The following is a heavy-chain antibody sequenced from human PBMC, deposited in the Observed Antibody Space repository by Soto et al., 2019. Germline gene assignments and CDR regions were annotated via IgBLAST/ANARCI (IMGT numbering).Heavy chain of an antibody. CDR2: ISYDGSNK. J-gene: IGHJ4*02. V-gene: IGHV3-30*18. D-gene: IGHD5-12*01. Sequence: GGSLRLSCAASGVTCSSYGMHWVRQAPGKGLEWVAVISYDGSNKYYADSVKGRFTISRDNSKNTLYLQMNSLRAEDTAVYYCAKDQELYSGYGYFDYWGQGTLVTVSS. CDR3: AKDQELYSGYGYFDY. CDR1: GVTCSSYG.